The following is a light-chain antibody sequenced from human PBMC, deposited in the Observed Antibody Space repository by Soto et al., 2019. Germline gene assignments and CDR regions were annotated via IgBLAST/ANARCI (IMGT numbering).Light chain of an antibody. CDR1: QSVASN. J-gene: IGKJ2*03. Sequence: VMTQSPATLSVSPGERATLSCGASQSVASNLAWYQQKPGQAPRLLIYGASTRATDIPARFSGRGSGTDFTLTISSLQSEDFAVYYCQQYNNGPYSFGQGTKLEIK. V-gene: IGKV3-15*01. CDR3: QQYNNGPYS. CDR2: GAS.